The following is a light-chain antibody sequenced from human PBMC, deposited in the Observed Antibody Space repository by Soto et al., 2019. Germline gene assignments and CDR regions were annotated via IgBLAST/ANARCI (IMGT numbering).Light chain of an antibody. CDR1: QSVSSSY. CDR3: QQYGSSPRFT. Sequence: EIVLTQSPGTLSLSPGERATLSCRASQSVSSSYLAWYQQKAGQAPRLLIYGASSRATVIPDRFSGSGSGTDFTLTISRLEPEDFAVYYCQQYGSSPRFTFGPGTKVDIK. J-gene: IGKJ3*01. V-gene: IGKV3-20*01. CDR2: GAS.